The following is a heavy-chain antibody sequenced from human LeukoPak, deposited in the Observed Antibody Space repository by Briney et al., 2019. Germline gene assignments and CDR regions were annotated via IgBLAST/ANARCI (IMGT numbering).Heavy chain of an antibody. CDR2: ISGSGGST. D-gene: IGHD2-15*01. CDR1: GFTFSSYA. J-gene: IGHJ4*02. CDR3: ARLECSGGNCYSEKYYFDY. Sequence: PGGSLRLSCAASGFTFSSYAMSWVRQAPGKGLEWVSAISGSGGSTYYADSVKGRFTISRDNSKNTLYLQMNSLRAEDTAVYYCARLECSGGNCYSEKYYFDYWGQGALVTVSS. V-gene: IGHV3-23*01.